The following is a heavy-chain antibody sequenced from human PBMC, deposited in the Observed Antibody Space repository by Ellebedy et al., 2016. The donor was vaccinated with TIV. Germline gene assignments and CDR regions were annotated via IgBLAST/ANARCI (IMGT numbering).Heavy chain of an antibody. Sequence: GESLKISCAASGFTFSGHGMSWVRQAPGKGLEWVSSINEDSTYSYYAESVKGRFTISRDNAGNTLNLQISSLTVEDTAFYYCARAGSAGYLRYNWLDPWGQGILVTVSS. J-gene: IGHJ5*02. CDR3: ARAGSAGYLRYNWLDP. D-gene: IGHD1-1*01. V-gene: IGHV3-21*01. CDR2: INEDSTYS. CDR1: GFTFSGHG.